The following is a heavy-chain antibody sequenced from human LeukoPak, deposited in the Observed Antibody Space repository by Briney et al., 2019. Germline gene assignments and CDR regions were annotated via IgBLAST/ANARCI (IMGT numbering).Heavy chain of an antibody. V-gene: IGHV3-74*03. D-gene: IGHD1-7*01. Sequence: GGSLRLSCAASGFSFSTYWMHWVRQAPGGGLVWVSRINSDGSSTTYADSVKGRFTLSRDTAKNTLYLQMNSLRAEDTAVYYCALGTKPLSYHFFDSWGQGDLVTVSS. CDR3: ALGTKPLSYHFFDS. J-gene: IGHJ4*02. CDR2: INSDGSST. CDR1: GFSFSTYW.